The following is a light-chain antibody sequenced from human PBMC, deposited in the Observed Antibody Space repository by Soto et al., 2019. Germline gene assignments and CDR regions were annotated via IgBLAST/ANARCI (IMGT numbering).Light chain of an antibody. Sequence: EIVMTQSPATLSVSPGERVTLSCRASQSVSRNLAWYQYIPGQAPRLLIYAASTRATGIPARFSGSGSGTELTLSISSLQSEDYALYYCHQYNNWPPWTFGQGTKVEIK. CDR3: HQYNNWPPWT. CDR2: AAS. V-gene: IGKV3-15*01. J-gene: IGKJ1*01. CDR1: QSVSRN.